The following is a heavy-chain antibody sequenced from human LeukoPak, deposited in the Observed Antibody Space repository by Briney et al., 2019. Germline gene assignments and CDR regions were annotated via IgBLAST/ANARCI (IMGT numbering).Heavy chain of an antibody. J-gene: IGHJ5*02. V-gene: IGHV4-61*02. D-gene: IGHD2-8*02. CDR1: GGSISSGSYY. CDR2: IYTNGST. CDR3: ARDHTPGGLENWFDP. Sequence: SQTLSLTCTVSGGSISSGSYYWSWIRQPAGKGLEWIGRIYTNGSTNYNPPLKSRVTISVDTSKNQFSLKLSSVTAADTAVYYCARDHTPGGLENWFDPWGQGTLVTVSS.